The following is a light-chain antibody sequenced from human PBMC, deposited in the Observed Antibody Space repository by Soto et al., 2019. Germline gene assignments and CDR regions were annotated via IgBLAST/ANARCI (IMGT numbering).Light chain of an antibody. CDR3: QQSYSTPPFT. V-gene: IGKV1-39*01. Sequence: DIQMTQSPSSLSASVGDRVTITCRASQSISSYLNWYQHKPGKAPKLLIYAASSLQSGDPSRFSGSRSGTDFTLTISSLQPEDFATYYCQQSYSTPPFTFGPGTKVDIK. CDR2: AAS. CDR1: QSISSY. J-gene: IGKJ3*01.